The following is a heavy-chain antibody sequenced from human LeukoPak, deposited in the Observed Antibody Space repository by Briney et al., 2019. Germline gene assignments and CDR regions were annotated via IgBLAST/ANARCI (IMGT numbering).Heavy chain of an antibody. J-gene: IGHJ4*02. V-gene: IGHV1-69*13. D-gene: IGHD6-13*01. CDR3: ARGGRAAAGTVQYYFDY. CDR2: IIPIFGTA. CDR1: GGTFSSYA. Sequence: SVKVSCKASGGTFSSYAISWVRQAPGQGLEWMGGIIPIFGTANYAQKFQGRVTITADESTSTAYMELSSLRSEDTAVYYCARGGRAAAGTVQYYFDYWGQGTLVTASS.